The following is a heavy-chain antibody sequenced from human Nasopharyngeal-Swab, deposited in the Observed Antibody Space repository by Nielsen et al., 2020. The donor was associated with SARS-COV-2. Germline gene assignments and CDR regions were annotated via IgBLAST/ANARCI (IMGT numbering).Heavy chain of an antibody. CDR2: ISDSGGRT. Sequence: ESLKISCASSGFTLNTYAMSWVRQAPGAGLEWVSAISDSGGRTYYANSVKGRFTISRDSSKNTLYLQMNSLRAEDTAIYYCAKDSGAGFCSGGSCFPTNHWGQGTLVTVSS. CDR1: GFTLNTYA. V-gene: IGHV3-23*01. CDR3: AKDSGAGFCSGGSCFPTNH. D-gene: IGHD2-15*01. J-gene: IGHJ5*02.